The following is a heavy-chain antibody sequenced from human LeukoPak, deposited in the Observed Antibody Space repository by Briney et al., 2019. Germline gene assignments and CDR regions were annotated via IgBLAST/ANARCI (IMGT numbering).Heavy chain of an antibody. Sequence: GGSLRLSCAASGFTFSSYGMHWVRQAPGKGLEWVAFIRYDGSNKYYADSVKGRFTISRDNSKNTLYLQMNSLRAEDTAVYYCAKDFYGSANYYYYMDAWGKGTTVTISS. D-gene: IGHD3-10*01. J-gene: IGHJ6*03. V-gene: IGHV3-30*02. CDR3: AKDFYGSANYYYYMDA. CDR2: IRYDGSNK. CDR1: GFTFSSYG.